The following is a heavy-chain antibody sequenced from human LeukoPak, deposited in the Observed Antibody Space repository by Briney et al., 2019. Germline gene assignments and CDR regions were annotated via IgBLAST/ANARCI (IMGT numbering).Heavy chain of an antibody. CDR2: TYYSGST. J-gene: IGHJ4*02. CDR3: ARRRISTLDY. D-gene: IGHD3-3*02. CDR1: GGSISSGDYY. V-gene: IGHV4-30-4*01. Sequence: SETLSLTCTVSGGSISSGDYYWSWIRHPPGKGLEWIGYTYYSGSTYYNPSLKSRVTISVDTSKNQFSLKLSSVTAADTAVYYCARRRISTLDYWGQGTLVTVSS.